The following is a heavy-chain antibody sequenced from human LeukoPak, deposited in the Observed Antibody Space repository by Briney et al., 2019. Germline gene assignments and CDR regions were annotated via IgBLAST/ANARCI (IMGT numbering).Heavy chain of an antibody. CDR3: ARDRVFSNWFDP. CDR2: IYYSGST. D-gene: IGHD2-8*01. V-gene: IGHV4-59*01. J-gene: IGHJ5*02. Sequence: PSETLSLTCTVSGGSISSYYWSWIRQPPGKGLEWIGYIYYSGSTNYNPSLKSRVTISVDTSKNQFSLKLSSVTAADTAVYYCARDRVFSNWFDPWGQGTLVTVSS. CDR1: GGSISSYY.